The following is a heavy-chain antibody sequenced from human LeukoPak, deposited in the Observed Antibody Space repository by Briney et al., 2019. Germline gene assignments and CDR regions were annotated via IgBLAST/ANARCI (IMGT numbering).Heavy chain of an antibody. V-gene: IGHV4-39*07. CDR1: GGSISSSSYC. D-gene: IGHD7-27*01. CDR2: IYYSGST. CDR3: ARLAWGRLDY. Sequence: SETLSLTCTVSGGSISSSSYCWGWIRQPPGKGLEWIGSIYYSGSTYYNPSLKSRVTISVDTSKNQFSLKLSSVTAADTAVYYCARLAWGRLDYWGQGTLVTVSS. J-gene: IGHJ4*02.